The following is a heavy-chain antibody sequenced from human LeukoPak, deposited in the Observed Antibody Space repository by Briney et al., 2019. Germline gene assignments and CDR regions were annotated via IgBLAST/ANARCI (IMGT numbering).Heavy chain of an antibody. V-gene: IGHV3-7*01. Sequence: GGSLRLSCAASGFTFSSYWMSWVRQAPGKGLEWVANMKQDGSEKYYVDSVKGRFTISRDNAKNSLYLQMNSLRAEDTAVYYCARRRRQTFDYAFDIWGQGTMVTGSS. CDR3: ARRRRQTFDYAFDI. CDR2: MKQDGSEK. D-gene: IGHD4-11*01. CDR1: GFTFSSYW. J-gene: IGHJ3*02.